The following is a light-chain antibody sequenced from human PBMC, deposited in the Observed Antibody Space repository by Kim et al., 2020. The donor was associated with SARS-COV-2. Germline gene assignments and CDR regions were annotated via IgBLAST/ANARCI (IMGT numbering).Light chain of an antibody. Sequence: FSPGARAPLSCRASRSISNYLASYQPKPGQPPRLLIYDASDRATGIPVRVSGSGSGTDFTLTISSLEPEDCAVYYCQQRGNWPWTFGQGTKVEIK. CDR1: RSISNY. CDR2: DAS. J-gene: IGKJ1*01. CDR3: QQRGNWPWT. V-gene: IGKV3-11*01.